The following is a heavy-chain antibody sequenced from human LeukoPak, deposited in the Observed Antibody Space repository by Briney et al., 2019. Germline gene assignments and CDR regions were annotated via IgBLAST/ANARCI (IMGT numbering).Heavy chain of an antibody. CDR3: ARPGYYYYYMDV. CDR1: GVSISSSNSY. V-gene: IGHV4-39*07. CDR2: IYYSGST. Sequence: SETLSLTCTVSGVSISSSNSYWGWIRQPPGKGLEWIGTIYYSGSTYYNPSLKSRVTISVDTSKNQFSLRLSSVTAADTAVYYCARPGYYYYYMDVWGKGTTVTVSS. J-gene: IGHJ6*03.